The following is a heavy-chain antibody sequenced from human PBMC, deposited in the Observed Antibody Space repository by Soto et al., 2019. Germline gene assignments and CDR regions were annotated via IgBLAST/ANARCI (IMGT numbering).Heavy chain of an antibody. D-gene: IGHD2-21*02. J-gene: IGHJ6*02. V-gene: IGHV4-59*11. Sequence: SETLSLTCTVSGGSISSPYWRWIRQHPGKGLEWIGYMYNTGSTVYNPPFKSRVTISVDTSKNQFSLKLNSVTAADTAVYYCARDLWGYCGTDCYPLDVWGQGTTVTVS. CDR1: GGSISSPY. CDR2: MYNTGST. CDR3: ARDLWGYCGTDCYPLDV.